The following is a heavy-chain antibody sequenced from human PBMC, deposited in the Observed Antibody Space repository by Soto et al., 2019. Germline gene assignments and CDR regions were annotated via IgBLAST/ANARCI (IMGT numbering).Heavy chain of an antibody. CDR1: GYTFTGSY. Sequence: QVQLVQSGAEVKKPGASVKVSCKASGYTFTGSYMHWVRQAPGQGLEWMGWINPNSGGTNYAQKFRGWVTMTRDTSISTAYMELSRLRSDDTAVYYCAIGYCSSTSCSADNWFDPWGQGTLVTVSS. J-gene: IGHJ5*02. CDR3: AIGYCSSTSCSADNWFDP. CDR2: INPNSGGT. V-gene: IGHV1-2*04. D-gene: IGHD2-2*01.